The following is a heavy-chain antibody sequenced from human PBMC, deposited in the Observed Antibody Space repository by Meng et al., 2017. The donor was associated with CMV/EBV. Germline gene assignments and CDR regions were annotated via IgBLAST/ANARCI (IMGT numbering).Heavy chain of an antibody. CDR3: ARAFYDFRSGYSSFDP. J-gene: IGHJ5*02. Sequence: GSLRLSCTVSGYSISSGYYWGWIRQPPGKGLEWIGCIYHSGSTYYNPSLKSRVTISVDTSKNQFSLKLSSVTAADTAVYYCARAFYDFRSGYSSFDPWGQGTLVTVSS. CDR1: GYSISSGYY. CDR2: IYHSGST. D-gene: IGHD3-3*01. V-gene: IGHV4-38-2*02.